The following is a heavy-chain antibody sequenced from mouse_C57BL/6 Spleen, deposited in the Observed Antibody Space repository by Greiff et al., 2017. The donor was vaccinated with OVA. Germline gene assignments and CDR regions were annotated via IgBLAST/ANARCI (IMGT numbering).Heavy chain of an antibody. D-gene: IGHD2-3*01. J-gene: IGHJ4*01. Sequence: EVKLVESGGGLVKPGGSLKLSCAASGFTFSDYGMHWVRQAPEKGLEWVAYISSGSSTIYYADTVKGRFTISRDNAKNTLFLQMTSLRSEDTAMYYCARGVYDGYHAMDYWGQGPSVTVSS. CDR1: GFTFSDYG. CDR3: ARGVYDGYHAMDY. CDR2: ISSGSSTI. V-gene: IGHV5-17*01.